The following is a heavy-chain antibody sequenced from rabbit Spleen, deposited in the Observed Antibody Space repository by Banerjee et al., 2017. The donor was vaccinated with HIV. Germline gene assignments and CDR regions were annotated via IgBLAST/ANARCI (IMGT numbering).Heavy chain of an antibody. CDR1: GIDFSRTG. CDR2: IDLLFGTT. Sequence: ESGGGLVKPGGTLTLTCKASGIDFSRTGVSWVRQAPGKGLEWIGYIDLLFGTTYYANWVNGRFTISSHNAQNTLFLQLHSLTAADTATYFCVRGASGSGYYSLWGPGTLVTVS. D-gene: IGHD1-1*01. CDR3: VRGASGSGYYSL. V-gene: IGHV1S47*01. J-gene: IGHJ4*01.